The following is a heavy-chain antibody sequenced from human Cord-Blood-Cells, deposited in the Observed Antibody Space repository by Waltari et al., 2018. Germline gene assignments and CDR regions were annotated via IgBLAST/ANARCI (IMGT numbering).Heavy chain of an antibody. CDR1: GFTFSGLA. J-gene: IGHJ4*02. CDR3: TRHPGYY. D-gene: IGHD3-10*01. V-gene: IGHV3-73*02. Sequence: EVQLVESGGGLVQPGGSLKLSCAASGFTFSGLAMHWVRQASGKGLEWVGRIRSKANSYATAYAASVKGRFTISRDDSKNTAYLQMNSLKTEDTAVYYCTRHPGYYWGQGTLVTVSS. CDR2: IRSKANSYAT.